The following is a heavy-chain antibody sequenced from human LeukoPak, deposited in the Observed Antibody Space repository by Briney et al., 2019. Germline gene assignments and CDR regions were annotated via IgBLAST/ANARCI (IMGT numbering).Heavy chain of an antibody. CDR2: INPSGGST. D-gene: IGHD3-22*01. CDR3: ARGRHYYDSSDYYYEGDAFDI. V-gene: IGHV1-46*01. Sequence: GASVKVSCKASGDTFTSYYMHWVRQAPGQGLEWMGMINPSGGSTSSAQKFQGRVTMTRDMSTSTVYMDLSSLRSEDTAVYYCARGRHYYDSSDYYYEGDAFDIWRQGTMVTVSS. J-gene: IGHJ3*02. CDR1: GDTFTSYY.